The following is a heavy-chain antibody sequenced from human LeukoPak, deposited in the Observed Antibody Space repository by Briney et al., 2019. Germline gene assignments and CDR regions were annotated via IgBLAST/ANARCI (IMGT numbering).Heavy chain of an antibody. V-gene: IGHV6-1*01. CDR1: GDSVSSNSAA. CDR3: AREAPNYYDSSGYYSHPYYYYGMDV. D-gene: IGHD3-22*01. Sequence: SQTLSLTCAISGDSVSSNSAAWNWIRQSPSRGLEWLGRTYYRSKGYNDYAVSVKSRITINPDTSKNQFSLQLNSVTPEDTAVYYCAREAPNYYDSSGYYSHPYYYYGMDVWGQGTTVTVSS. CDR2: TYYRSKGYN. J-gene: IGHJ6*02.